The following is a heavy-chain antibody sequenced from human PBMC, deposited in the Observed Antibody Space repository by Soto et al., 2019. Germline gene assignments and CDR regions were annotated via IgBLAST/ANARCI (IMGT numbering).Heavy chain of an antibody. CDR2: ISGSGGST. D-gene: IGHD6-19*01. CDR3: ARRSSGWYCDY. J-gene: IGHJ4*02. Sequence: EVQLLESGGGLVQPGGSLRLSCAAPGFTFSNYAMNWVRQAPGKGLEWVSVISGSGGSTYYADSVKGRFTISRDNSKNTLDLQMSSLRGEDTAVYYCARRSSGWYCDYWGQGTLVTVSS. V-gene: IGHV3-23*01. CDR1: GFTFSNYA.